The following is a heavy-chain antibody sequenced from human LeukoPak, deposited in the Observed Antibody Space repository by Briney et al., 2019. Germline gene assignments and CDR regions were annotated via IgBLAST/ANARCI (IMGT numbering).Heavy chain of an antibody. D-gene: IGHD1-14*01. J-gene: IGHJ5*02. CDR1: GFTFDDYA. Sequence: PGGSLRLSCAASGFTFDDYAMHWVRQAPGKGLEWVSLISGDGGSTYYADSVKGRVTISRDNSRNSLYLQMNSLRTEDTALYYCAKARNLQRGTPRFDPWGQGTLLTVSS. CDR2: ISGDGGST. V-gene: IGHV3-43*02. CDR3: AKARNLQRGTPRFDP.